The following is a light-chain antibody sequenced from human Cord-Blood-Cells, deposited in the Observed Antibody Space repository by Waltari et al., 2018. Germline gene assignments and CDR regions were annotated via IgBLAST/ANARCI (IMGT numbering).Light chain of an antibody. Sequence: QSALTQPASVSGSPGQSITISCTGTSSDVGSYHLVSWYQQHPGKAPKLMIYEGSKRPSGVSNRFSGSKSGNTASLTISGLQAEDEADYYCCSYAGIVVFGGGTKLTVL. CDR1: SSDVGSYHL. J-gene: IGLJ2*01. V-gene: IGLV2-23*01. CDR2: EGS. CDR3: CSYAGIVV.